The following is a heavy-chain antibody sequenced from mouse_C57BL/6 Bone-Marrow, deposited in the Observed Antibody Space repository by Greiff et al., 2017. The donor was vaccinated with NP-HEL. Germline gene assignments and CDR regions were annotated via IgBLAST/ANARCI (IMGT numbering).Heavy chain of an antibody. CDR2: ISSGGSYT. Sequence: EVQLVESGGDLVKPGGSLKLSCAASGFTFSSYGMSWVRQTPDKRLEWVATISSGGSYTYYPDSVKGRFTISRDNAKNTLYLQRSSLKSEDTAMYYCARLGDYDVFYAMDYWGQGTSVTVSS. D-gene: IGHD2-4*01. CDR1: GFTFSSYG. CDR3: ARLGDYDVFYAMDY. V-gene: IGHV5-6*01. J-gene: IGHJ4*01.